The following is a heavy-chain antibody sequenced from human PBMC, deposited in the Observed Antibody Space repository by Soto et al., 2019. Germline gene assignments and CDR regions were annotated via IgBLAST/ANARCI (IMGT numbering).Heavy chain of an antibody. V-gene: IGHV1-69*01. CDR1: GGTFSSYA. Sequence: GPQVKVSCKASGGTFSSYAISWVRQAPGQGLEWMGGIIPIFGTANYAQKFQGRVTITADESTSTAYMELSSLRSEDTAVYYCARGGYSYGFGYWGQGTLVTVSS. CDR3: ARGGYSYGFGY. CDR2: IIPIFGTA. D-gene: IGHD5-18*01. J-gene: IGHJ4*02.